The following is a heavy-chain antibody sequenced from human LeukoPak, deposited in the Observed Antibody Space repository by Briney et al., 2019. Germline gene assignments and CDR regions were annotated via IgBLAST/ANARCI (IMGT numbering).Heavy chain of an antibody. V-gene: IGHV3-43*02. CDR1: VLNLDAYA. J-gene: IGHJ6*02. CDR2: ISGDGTIT. CDR3: AKDTPLFYHYYGIDV. Sequence: GGSLRLSCAASVLNLDAYAMHWARQAPGKGLEWVSLISGDGTITYYADSVKGRFTISRDNSKNSLFLEMNSLRSEDTALYYCAKDTPLFYHYYGIDVWGQGTTVTVSS.